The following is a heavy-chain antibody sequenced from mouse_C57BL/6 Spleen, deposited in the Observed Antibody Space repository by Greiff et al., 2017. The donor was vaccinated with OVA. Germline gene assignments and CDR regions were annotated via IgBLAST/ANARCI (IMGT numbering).Heavy chain of an antibody. CDR1: GYTFTDYE. Sequence: VKLQQSGAELVRPGASVTLSCKASGYTFTDYEMHWVKQTPVHGLEWIGAIDPETGGTAYNQKFKGKAILTADKSSSTAYMELRSLTSEDSAVYYCTRGGNSYYFDYWGQGTTLTVSS. V-gene: IGHV1-15*01. CDR2: IDPETGGT. CDR3: TRGGNSYYFDY. J-gene: IGHJ2*01. D-gene: IGHD2-1*01.